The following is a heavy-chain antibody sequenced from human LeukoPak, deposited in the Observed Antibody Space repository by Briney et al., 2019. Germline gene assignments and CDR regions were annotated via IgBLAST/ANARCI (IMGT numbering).Heavy chain of an antibody. J-gene: IGHJ3*02. Sequence: GGSLRLSCAASGFTFDDYGLSWVRQVPGKGLEWVSGLNRNGASTGYADSVKGRFTISRDNAKNSLYLQMNSMRAEDTALYHCAXVYDYVWGSYRYTGAFDIWGQGTMVTVSS. CDR2: LNRNGAST. CDR1: GFTFDDYG. D-gene: IGHD3-16*02. CDR3: AXVYDYVWGSYRYTGAFDI. V-gene: IGHV3-20*01.